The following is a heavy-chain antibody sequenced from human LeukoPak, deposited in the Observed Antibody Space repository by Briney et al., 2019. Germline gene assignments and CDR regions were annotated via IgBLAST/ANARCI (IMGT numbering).Heavy chain of an antibody. V-gene: IGHV4-34*01. CDR2: INHSGST. CDR1: GGSFSGYY. Sequence: PSETLSLTCAVYGGSFSGYYWSWIRQPPGKGLEWIGEINHSGSTNYNPSLKSRVTISVDTSKNQFSLKLSSVTAADTAVYYYASSNREDNYQYWGQGTLVTVSS. D-gene: IGHD1-14*01. CDR3: ASSNREDNYQY. J-gene: IGHJ1*01.